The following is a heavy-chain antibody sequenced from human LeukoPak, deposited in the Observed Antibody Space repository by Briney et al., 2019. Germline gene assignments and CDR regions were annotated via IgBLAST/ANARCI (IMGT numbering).Heavy chain of an antibody. V-gene: IGHV4-34*01. CDR2: INHSGST. J-gene: IGHJ2*01. CDR3: ARTYGSSGLGYFDL. Sequence: SETLSLTCAVYGGSFSASYWSWIRQPPGKGLEWIGEINHSGSTNYNPSLKSRVTISVDTSKNQFSLKLTSVTAADTAVYYCARTYGSSGLGYFDLWGRGTLVTVSS. D-gene: IGHD6-13*01. CDR1: GGSFSASY.